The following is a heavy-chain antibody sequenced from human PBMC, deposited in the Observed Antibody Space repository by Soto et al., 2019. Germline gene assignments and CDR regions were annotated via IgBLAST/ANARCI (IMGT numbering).Heavy chain of an antibody. D-gene: IGHD2-8*01. V-gene: IGHV1-2*04. Sequence: GESLKISCKGSGYSFAGYHIHWVRQAPGQGLEWLGRINPKSGGTSTAQKFQGWVTMTRDRSISTVYMELTRLRSDDTAVYFCARGHSTDCSNGVCSFFYNHEMDVWGQGTTVTVSS. J-gene: IGHJ6*02. CDR2: INPKSGGT. CDR1: GYSFAGYH. CDR3: ARGHSTDCSNGVCSFFYNHEMDV.